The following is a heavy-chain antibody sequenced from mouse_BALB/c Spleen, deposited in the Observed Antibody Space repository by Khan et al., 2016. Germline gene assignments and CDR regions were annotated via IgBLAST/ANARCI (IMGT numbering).Heavy chain of an antibody. CDR1: GYTFTDYS. CDR2: INTETGEP. CDR3: AKITTVVPY. Sequence: QIQLVQSGPELKKPGETVKISCKASGYTFTDYSMHWVKQAPGKGLKWMGWINTETGEPTYADDLKGHFAFSLETSASTAYLQINNLKNEDTSTYCCAKITTVVPYWGQGTTLTV. D-gene: IGHD1-1*01. V-gene: IGHV9-2-1*01. J-gene: IGHJ2*01.